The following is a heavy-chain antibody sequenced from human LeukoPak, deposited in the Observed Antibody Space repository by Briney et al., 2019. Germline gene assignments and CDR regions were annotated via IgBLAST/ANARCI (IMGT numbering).Heavy chain of an antibody. CDR2: IYYSGST. CDR1: GGSISSSSYY. D-gene: IGHD3-10*01. V-gene: IGHV4-39*01. J-gene: IGHJ3*02. Sequence: SETLSLTCTVSGGSISSSSYYWGWIRQAPGKGLEWIGSIYYSGSTYDNPSLKSRVIICVDTSKNQFSLKLSSVTTAYTAVYYCARHTYGSGRGDAFDIWGQGTMVTVSS. CDR3: ARHTYGSGRGDAFDI.